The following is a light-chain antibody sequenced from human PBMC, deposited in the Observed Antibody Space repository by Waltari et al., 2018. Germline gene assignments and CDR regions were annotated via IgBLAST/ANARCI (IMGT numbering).Light chain of an antibody. CDR1: HSIGRW. J-gene: IGKJ4*01. CDR2: YVS. V-gene: IGKV1-5*01. Sequence: DIQMTQSPSTLAASVGDRVTITCRASHSIGRWLAWYQQKPRKAPNLLIYYVSTLQTGVPSRFSGSGAGTEFTLTISSLQPDDAATYYCQQYETYPLTFGGGTKVEIK. CDR3: QQYETYPLT.